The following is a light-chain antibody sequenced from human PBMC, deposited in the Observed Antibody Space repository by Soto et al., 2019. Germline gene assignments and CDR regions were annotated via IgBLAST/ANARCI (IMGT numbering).Light chain of an antibody. CDR3: QQYGDSPT. CDR2: AAS. Sequence: EIVLTQSPGTLSLSPGERATLSCRASQSVTSSYLAWYQQKAGQAPRLLIYAASSRATGIPDRFRGSGSGTDFTLTISRLEPEDFAVYYCQQYGDSPTFGGGTKVDIK. CDR1: QSVTSSY. V-gene: IGKV3-20*01. J-gene: IGKJ4*01.